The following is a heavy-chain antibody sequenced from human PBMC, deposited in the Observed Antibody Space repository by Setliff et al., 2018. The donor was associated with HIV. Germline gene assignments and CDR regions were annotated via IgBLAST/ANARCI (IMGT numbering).Heavy chain of an antibody. CDR3: ARTRGYTYGYIDS. V-gene: IGHV4-59*05. D-gene: IGHD5-18*01. J-gene: IGHJ4*02. CDR2: IYYSGST. Sequence: SETLSLTCSVSGGSMSTYYWSWIRQPAGKGLEWIGRIYYSGSTYYNPSLKSRVTISVDTSKNQFSLKLNSVTAADTAVYYCARTRGYTYGYIDSWAQGTLVTVSS. CDR1: GGSMSTYY.